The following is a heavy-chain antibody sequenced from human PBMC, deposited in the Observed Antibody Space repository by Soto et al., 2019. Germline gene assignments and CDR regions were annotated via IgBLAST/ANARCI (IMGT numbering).Heavy chain of an antibody. CDR1: GGSINNGDYY. D-gene: IGHD1-7*01. Sequence: SETLSLTCTVSGGSINNGDYYWTWIRQSPEKGLEWIGYIYYSGSTYYNPSLKSRITISVDTSRNQFSLKLSSVTAAETAVYYCAREENLNSGFDYWGQGTLVTVSS. CDR2: IYYSGST. J-gene: IGHJ4*02. CDR3: AREENLNSGFDY. V-gene: IGHV4-30-4*01.